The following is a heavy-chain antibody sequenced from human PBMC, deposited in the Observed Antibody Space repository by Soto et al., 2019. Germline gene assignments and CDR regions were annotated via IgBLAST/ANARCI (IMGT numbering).Heavy chain of an antibody. CDR3: AKCLQVNWYYDAFHI. V-gene: IGHV3-30*18. CDR2: ISYDGNNK. J-gene: IGHJ3*02. D-gene: IGHD1-7*01. CDR1: GFTFISYG. Sequence: GGSLRLSCAASGFTFISYGIHWVRQAPGKGLEWVALISYDGNNKYYADSVKGRFTISRDNIKNMLYLQMNSLRAEDTALYYCAKCLQVNWYYDAFHIWGQGTMVTVSS.